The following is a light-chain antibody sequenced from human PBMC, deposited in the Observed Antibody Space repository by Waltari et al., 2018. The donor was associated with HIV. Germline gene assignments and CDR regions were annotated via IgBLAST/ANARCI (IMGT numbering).Light chain of an antibody. CDR1: QRLNTY. Sequence: IQLTQSPGSLYASIGERVTISCRSSQRLNTYLHWYRQKSGEAPRPLIVYTSTLPTGVPSRVSRSVSGTVFNLTIASRQPEDVATYFCQQSFGTWTFGQGTRVEI. CDR3: QQSFGTWT. J-gene: IGKJ1*01. V-gene: IGKV1-39*01. CDR2: YTS.